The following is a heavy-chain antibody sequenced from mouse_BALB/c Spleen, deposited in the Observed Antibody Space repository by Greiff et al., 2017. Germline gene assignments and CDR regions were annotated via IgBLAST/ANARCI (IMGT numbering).Heavy chain of an antibody. CDR3: ASGRRDAMDY. CDR1: GFTFSSFG. D-gene: IGHD2-12*01. V-gene: IGHV5-17*02. J-gene: IGHJ4*01. CDR2: ISSGSSTI. Sequence: EVKLVESGGGLVQPGGSRKLSCAASGFTFSSFGMHWVRQAPEKGLEWVAYISSGSSTIYYADTVKGRFTISRDNPKNTLFLQMTSLRSEDTAMYYCASGRRDAMDYWGQGTSVTVSS.